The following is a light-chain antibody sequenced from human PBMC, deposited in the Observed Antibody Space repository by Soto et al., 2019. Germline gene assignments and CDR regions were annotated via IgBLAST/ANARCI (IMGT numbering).Light chain of an antibody. Sequence: DIHLTQSPSFLSASVGDRVTITCRASQGIKSFLAWFQQKPGKAPNLLISAASTLQSGVPSRFSGSGSGTEFTLTISGLQPEDVATYYCQQLNSYPLTFGGGTKVEIK. CDR2: AAS. J-gene: IGKJ4*01. CDR1: QGIKSF. CDR3: QQLNSYPLT. V-gene: IGKV1-9*01.